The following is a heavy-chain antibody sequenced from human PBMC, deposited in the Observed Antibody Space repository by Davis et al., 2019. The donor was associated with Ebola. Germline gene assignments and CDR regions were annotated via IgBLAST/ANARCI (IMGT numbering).Heavy chain of an antibody. CDR1: GFTFSSYA. CDR3: ATRGYSDGWPDY. V-gene: IGHV3-30-3*01. CDR2: ISYDGSNK. J-gene: IGHJ4*02. Sequence: GGSLRLSCAASGFTFSSYAMHWVRQAPGKGLEWVAVISYDGSNKYYADSVKGRFTISRDNSKNTLYLQMNSLRAEDTAVYYCATRGYSDGWPDYWGQGALVTVSS. D-gene: IGHD6-19*01.